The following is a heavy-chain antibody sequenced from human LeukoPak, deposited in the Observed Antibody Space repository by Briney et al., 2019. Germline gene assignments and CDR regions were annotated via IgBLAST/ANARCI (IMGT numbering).Heavy chain of an antibody. V-gene: IGHV4-4*07. Sequence: SETLSLTCTVSGGSISSYYWSWIRQPAGKGLEWIGRIDTSGNTNYKPSLKSRVTMSVDTSKNQFSLKLNSVTAADTAVYYCARGGGWGNWNDAVDYWGQGTLVTVSS. CDR1: GGSISSYY. D-gene: IGHD1-1*01. CDR3: ARGGGWGNWNDAVDY. J-gene: IGHJ4*02. CDR2: IDTSGNT.